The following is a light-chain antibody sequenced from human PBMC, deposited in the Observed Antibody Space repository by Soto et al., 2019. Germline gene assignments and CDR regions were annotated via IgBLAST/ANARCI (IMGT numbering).Light chain of an antibody. CDR2: DAS. J-gene: IGKJ5*01. Sequence: EIVLTQSPATLSLSPGERATLSCRSSRSVSRYLAWYQQKPGQAPRLLIFDASNRATGIPARFSGSGSGTEFTLTISSLQSEDFAVYYCQQYEKWPPSITFGQGTRLEIK. CDR1: RSVSRY. CDR3: QQYEKWPPSIT. V-gene: IGKV3-11*01.